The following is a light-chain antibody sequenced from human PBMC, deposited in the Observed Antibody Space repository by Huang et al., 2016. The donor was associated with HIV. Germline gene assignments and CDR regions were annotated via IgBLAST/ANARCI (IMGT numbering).Light chain of an antibody. CDR2: GAS. Sequence: EIVLTQSPGTLSLSPGERATISCRASQSVSSSYLAWYQQKPGQAPRLLIYGASSRATGIPDRFSGSGSGTDFTRTISRLEPEDFAVYYCQQYGSSPGTFGQGTKVEIK. CDR3: QQYGSSPGT. V-gene: IGKV3-20*01. J-gene: IGKJ1*01. CDR1: QSVSSSY.